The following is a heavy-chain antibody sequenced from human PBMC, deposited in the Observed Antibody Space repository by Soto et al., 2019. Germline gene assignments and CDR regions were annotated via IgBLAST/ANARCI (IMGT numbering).Heavy chain of an antibody. CDR1: GGSISSSSYY. D-gene: IGHD6-13*01. J-gene: IGHJ3*02. CDR3: ARRSGIAAALAFDI. CDR2: IYYSGST. V-gene: IGHV4-39*01. Sequence: SETLSLTCTVSGGSISSSSYYWGWIRQPPGKGLEWIGSIYYSGSTYYNPSLKSRVTISVDTSKNQFSLKLSSVTAADTAVYYCARRSGIAAALAFDIWGQGTMVTVSS.